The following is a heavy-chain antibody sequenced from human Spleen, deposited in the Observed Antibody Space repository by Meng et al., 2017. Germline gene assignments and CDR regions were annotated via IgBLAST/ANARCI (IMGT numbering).Heavy chain of an antibody. V-gene: IGHV4-34*02. D-gene: IGHD5-24*01. CDR1: CGSFSCYY. CDR3: ARGPPTMAHDFDY. Sequence: VPPPQWAEALLMPSSTRSLPGGFFCGSFSCYYCGWIRQPPGQGLEWLGEINHSGSTHYNPSLESRATISVDTSQNHLSLKLSSVTAADSAVYYCARGPPTMAHDFDYWGQGTLVTASS. CDR2: INHSGST. J-gene: IGHJ4*02.